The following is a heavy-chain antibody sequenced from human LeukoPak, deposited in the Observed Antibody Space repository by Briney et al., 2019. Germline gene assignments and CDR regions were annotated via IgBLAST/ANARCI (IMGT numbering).Heavy chain of an antibody. Sequence: GGSLRLSCAASGFTFSSYWMSWVRQAPGKGLEWVANIKQDASEKYYVDSVKGRFTISRDNAKNSLYLQMNYLGAEDTAVYYCAREYGGSYFFDYWGQGTLVTVSS. J-gene: IGHJ4*02. CDR2: IKQDASEK. V-gene: IGHV3-7*01. CDR3: AREYGGSYFFDY. D-gene: IGHD1-26*01. CDR1: GFTFSSYW.